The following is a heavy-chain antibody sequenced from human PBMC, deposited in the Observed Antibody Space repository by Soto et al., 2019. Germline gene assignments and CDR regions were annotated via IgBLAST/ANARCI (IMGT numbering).Heavy chain of an antibody. D-gene: IGHD3-22*01. CDR1: GGSFSGYY. V-gene: IGHV4-34*01. CDR2: INQSGGT. Sequence: PSETLSLTXTVYGGSFSGYYWSWIRQPPGKGLEWIGEINQSGGTNYNPSLKRRVTISVDTPKNQFSLKLSSVTAADTAVYYCARGHPTYYYDSSAYYPAFDYWGQGTLVTSPQ. J-gene: IGHJ4*02. CDR3: ARGHPTYYYDSSAYYPAFDY.